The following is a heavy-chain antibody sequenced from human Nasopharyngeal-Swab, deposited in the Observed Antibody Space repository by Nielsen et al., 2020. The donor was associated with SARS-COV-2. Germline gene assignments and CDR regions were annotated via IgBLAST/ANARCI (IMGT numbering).Heavy chain of an antibody. CDR1: GGSITSFY. CDR3: AIMKVGSTLVGMDV. D-gene: IGHD5/OR15-5a*01. CDR2: IYYTGDT. J-gene: IGHJ6*02. Sequence: GPLRLSCTVSGGSITSFYWNWIRQPPGKGLELIGYIYYTGDTNYNPPLKSRVTISVDTSKNQFSLKLKSVTAADTAVYYCAIMKVGSTLVGMDVWGQGSTVTVSS. V-gene: IGHV4-59*01.